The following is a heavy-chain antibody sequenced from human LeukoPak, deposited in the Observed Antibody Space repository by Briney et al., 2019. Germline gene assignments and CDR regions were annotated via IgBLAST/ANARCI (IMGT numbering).Heavy chain of an antibody. J-gene: IGHJ4*02. CDR2: IYTIGST. CDR1: GGSITSYY. Sequence: SETLSLTCTVSGGSITSYYWSWTRQPAGKGLEWIGRIYTIGSTNYNPSLKSRVTMSVDTSKNQFSLKLSSVTAADTAVYYCARSQYSSSGAILHFDYWGQGTLVTVSS. V-gene: IGHV4-4*07. D-gene: IGHD6-6*01. CDR3: ARSQYSSSGAILHFDY.